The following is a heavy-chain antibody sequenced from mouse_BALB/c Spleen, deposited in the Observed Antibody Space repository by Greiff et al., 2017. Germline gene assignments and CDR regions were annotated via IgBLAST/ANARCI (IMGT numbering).Heavy chain of an antibody. Sequence: EVMLVESGGGLVKPGGSLKLSCAASGFTFSDYYMYWVRQTPEKRLEWVATISDGGSYTYYPDSVKGRFTISRDNAKNNLYLQMSSLKSEDTAMYYCARENYGSRGFAYWGQGTLVTVSA. J-gene: IGHJ3*01. CDR3: ARENYGSRGFAY. V-gene: IGHV5-4*02. CDR1: GFTFSDYY. CDR2: ISDGGSYT. D-gene: IGHD1-1*01.